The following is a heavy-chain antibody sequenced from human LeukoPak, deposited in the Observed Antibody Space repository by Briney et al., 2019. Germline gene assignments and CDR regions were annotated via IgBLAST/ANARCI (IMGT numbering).Heavy chain of an antibody. J-gene: IGHJ6*03. CDR1: GYTLTELS. Sequence: ASVKVSCKVSGYTLTELSMHWVRQAPGKGLEWMGGFDPEDGETIYAQKFQGRVTMTEDTSTDTAYMELSSLRSEDTAVYYCATFRRGQLEPRWPYYYYYYMDVWGKGTTVTVSS. CDR3: ATFRRGQLEPRWPYYYYYYMDV. CDR2: FDPEDGET. V-gene: IGHV1-24*01. D-gene: IGHD6-13*01.